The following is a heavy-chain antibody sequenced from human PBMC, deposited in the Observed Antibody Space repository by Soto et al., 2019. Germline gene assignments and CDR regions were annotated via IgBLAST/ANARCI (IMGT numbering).Heavy chain of an antibody. V-gene: IGHV1-18*01. D-gene: IGHD1-1*01. CDR1: GYGFTTYG. CDR2: TSAHNGNT. Sequence: QVHLVQSGAEVKKPGASVKVSCKGSGYGFTTYGITWVRRAPGQGLEWMAWTSAHNGNTNYAQKLQGRVTVTRDTSTSTAYMELRSLRSDDTAMYYCARGRYGDYWGQGALVTVSS. CDR3: ARGRYGDY. J-gene: IGHJ4*02.